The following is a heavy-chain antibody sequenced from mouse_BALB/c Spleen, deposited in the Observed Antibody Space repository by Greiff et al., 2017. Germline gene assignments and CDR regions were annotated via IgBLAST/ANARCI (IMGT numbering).Heavy chain of an antibody. CDR2: INPSSGYT. V-gene: IGHV1-4*01. CDR1: GYTFTSYT. J-gene: IGHJ4*01. D-gene: IGHD2-4*01. CDR3: ARRAYDYEEYAMDD. Sequence: QVQLQQSGAELARPGASVKMSCKASGYTFTSYTMHWVNQRPGQGLEWIGYINPSSGYTNYNQKFKDKATLTADKSSSTAYMQLSSLTSEDSAVYYCARRAYDYEEYAMDDWGQGTSVTVSS.